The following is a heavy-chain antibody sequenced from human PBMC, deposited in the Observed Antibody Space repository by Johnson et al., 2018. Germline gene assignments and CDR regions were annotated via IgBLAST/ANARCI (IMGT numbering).Heavy chain of an antibody. J-gene: IGHJ6*03. Sequence: VQLLESGGGVVQXGRSXRLXCAASGFTFSSYAMHWVRQAPGKGLEWVAVISHDGSNKYYADSGEGRITISRDNSKNTLYLQMNSLRAEDSAVYYCARPFRRSGYYFYYYYYMDVWGKGTTVTVSS. CDR3: ARPFRRSGYYFYYYYYMDV. V-gene: IGHV3-30-3*01. D-gene: IGHD3-22*01. CDR2: ISHDGSNK. CDR1: GFTFSSYA.